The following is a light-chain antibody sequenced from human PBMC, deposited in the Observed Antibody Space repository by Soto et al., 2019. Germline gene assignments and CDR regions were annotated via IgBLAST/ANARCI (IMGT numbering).Light chain of an antibody. CDR2: DAS. V-gene: IGKV3-11*01. Sequence: EIVLTQSPGTLSLSPGERATLSCRASQSLSKSHLAWYQQKPGQAPRLLIYDASNRATGIPARFSGSGSGTDFTLTISSLEPEDFAVYYCQQRSNWPPYTFGQGTKLEIK. J-gene: IGKJ2*01. CDR3: QQRSNWPPYT. CDR1: QSLSKSH.